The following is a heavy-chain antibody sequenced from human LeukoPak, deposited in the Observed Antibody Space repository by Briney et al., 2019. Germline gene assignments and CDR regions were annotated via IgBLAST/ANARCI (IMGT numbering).Heavy chain of an antibody. J-gene: IGHJ4*02. Sequence: PGGSLRLSCAASGFTFSSYWMHWVRQAPGKGLVWVSRINGDGSSTGYVDSVKGRFTISRDNAENTLYLQMNSLRAEDTAVYYCARHSNSQLFDYWGQGTLVTVSS. CDR3: ARHSNSQLFDY. V-gene: IGHV3-74*01. CDR1: GFTFSSYW. CDR2: INGDGSST. D-gene: IGHD6-6*01.